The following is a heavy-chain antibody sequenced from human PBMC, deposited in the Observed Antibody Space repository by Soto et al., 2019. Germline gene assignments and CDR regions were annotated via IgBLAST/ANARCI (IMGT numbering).Heavy chain of an antibody. D-gene: IGHD4-4*01. V-gene: IGHV4-59*01. CDR3: ARESKDGYNNGGLDF. J-gene: IGHJ4*02. Sequence: ETLCLTWTVSGGYFINYDWNWIRQPPGKGLEWIGYIFYTGSTSYNPSLKSRVTISVDTSKNLFSLRLSSVTAADTAVYYCARESKDGYNNGGLDFWGRGTLVTVSS. CDR1: GGYFINYD. CDR2: IFYTGST.